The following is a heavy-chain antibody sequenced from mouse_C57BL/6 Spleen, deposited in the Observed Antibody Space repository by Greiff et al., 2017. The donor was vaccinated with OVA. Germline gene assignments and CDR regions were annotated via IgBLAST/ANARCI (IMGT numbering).Heavy chain of an antibody. CDR1: GFSLTSYG. CDR3: AALDDYDGCAY. J-gene: IGHJ3*01. D-gene: IGHD2-4*01. CDR2: IWGDGST. Sequence: VQLVESGPGLVAPSQSLSITCTVSGFSLTSYGVSWVRQPPGTGLEWLGVIWGDGSTNYHSALISRLSISKDNSTSQVCLKRNSLQTDEAATYYCAALDDYDGCAYWGKGTLVTVSA. V-gene: IGHV2-3*01.